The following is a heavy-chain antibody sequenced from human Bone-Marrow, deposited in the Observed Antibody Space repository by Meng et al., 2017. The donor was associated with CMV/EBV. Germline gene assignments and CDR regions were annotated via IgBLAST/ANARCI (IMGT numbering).Heavy chain of an antibody. Sequence: QVQLVESGGGVVQPGRSLRLSCAAFGFTFSSYAMHWVRQAPGKGLEWVAVISYDGSNKYYADSVKGRFTISRDNSKNTLYLQMNSLRAEDTAVYYCARRWIQLWLADYWGQGTLVTVSS. V-gene: IGHV3-30-3*01. CDR1: GFTFSSYA. D-gene: IGHD5-18*01. J-gene: IGHJ4*02. CDR3: ARRWIQLWLADY. CDR2: ISYDGSNK.